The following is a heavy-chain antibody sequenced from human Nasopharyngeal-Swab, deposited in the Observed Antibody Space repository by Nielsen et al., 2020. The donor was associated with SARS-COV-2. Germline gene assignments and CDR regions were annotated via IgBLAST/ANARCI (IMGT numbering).Heavy chain of an antibody. D-gene: IGHD2-15*01. J-gene: IGHJ6*03. Sequence: ESLKISCAASGFTFSSFWIHWVRQAPGKGLVWVSRINSDGSSTDYADSVKGRFTISRDNAKSTLYLQMNSLRAEDTAVYYCARELPNYFYYMDVWGKGTTVTVSS. CDR2: INSDGSST. CDR1: GFTFSSFW. V-gene: IGHV3-74*01. CDR3: ARELPNYFYYMDV.